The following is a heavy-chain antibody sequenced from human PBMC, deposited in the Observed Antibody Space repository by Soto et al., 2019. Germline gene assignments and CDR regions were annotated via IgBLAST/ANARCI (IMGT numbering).Heavy chain of an antibody. CDR2: ITYDGSNK. CDR3: ARVEYSYGSPHFDY. Sequence: GGSLRLSCAASGFTFSSYAMHWVRQAPGKGLEWVAVITYDGSNKYYADSVQGRFAISRDNSKNTLYLQMNSLRAEDTAVYYCARVEYSYGSPHFDYWGQGTLVTVSS. V-gene: IGHV3-30*09. J-gene: IGHJ4*02. CDR1: GFTFSSYA. D-gene: IGHD5-18*01.